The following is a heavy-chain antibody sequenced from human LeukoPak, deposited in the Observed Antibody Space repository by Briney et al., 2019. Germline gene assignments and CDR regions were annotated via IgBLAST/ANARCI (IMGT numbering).Heavy chain of an antibody. CDR2: ISAYNGKI. Sequence: ASVKVSCKAHGYTFTSFGVSWVRQAPGQGLEWMGWISAYNGKIKYSQKFQGRVTMTRDTSISTAYMELSRLRSDDTAVYYCARDRSRSRVFGVVIIPGKYYYGMDVWGQGTTVTVSS. D-gene: IGHD3-3*01. J-gene: IGHJ6*02. CDR1: GYTFTSFG. V-gene: IGHV1-18*01. CDR3: ARDRSRSRVFGVVIIPGKYYYGMDV.